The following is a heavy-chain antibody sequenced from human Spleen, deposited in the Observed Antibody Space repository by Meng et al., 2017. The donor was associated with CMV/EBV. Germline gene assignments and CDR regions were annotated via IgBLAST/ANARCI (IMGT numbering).Heavy chain of an antibody. CDR1: GCTFTGHY. J-gene: IGHJ6*02. D-gene: IGHD4-23*01. CDR3: ARGAVVTLWDYYYYGMDV. CDR2: INPKSGGT. Sequence: ASVKVSCKASGCTFTGHYMHWVRQAPGQGLEWMGWINPKSGGTNYAQKFQGGVTMTRDTSISTAYMELSRLRSDDTAVYYCARGAVVTLWDYYYYGMDVWGQGTTVTVSS. V-gene: IGHV1-2*02.